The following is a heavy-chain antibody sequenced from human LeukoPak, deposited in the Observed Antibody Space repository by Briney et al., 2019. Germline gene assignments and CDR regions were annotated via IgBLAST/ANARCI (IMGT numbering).Heavy chain of an antibody. Sequence: SETLSLTCTVSGGSISSGGYYWSWIRQHPGKGLEWIGYINYSGSTYYNPSLKSRVTISVDTSKNQFSLKLSSVTAADTAVYYCARGLDYYDSSGPYYFDYWGQGTLVTVSS. CDR3: ARGLDYYDSSGPYYFDY. V-gene: IGHV4-31*03. CDR1: GGSISSGGYY. D-gene: IGHD3-22*01. CDR2: INYSGST. J-gene: IGHJ4*02.